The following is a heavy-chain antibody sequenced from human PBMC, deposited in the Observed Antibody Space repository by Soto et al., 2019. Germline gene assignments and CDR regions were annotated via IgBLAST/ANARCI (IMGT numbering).Heavy chain of an antibody. Sequence: GGSLRLSCEASGFTFSRFPIHWVRQDPDKGLEWVALISDDGSNTDYADSVKGRFTISRDNSKNTLYLQMSSLRREDTAIYYCAREGKLVPPGKVYYYYGLDVWGQGTTVTVS. V-gene: IGHV3-30-3*01. CDR3: AREGKLVPPGKVYYYYGLDV. J-gene: IGHJ6*02. CDR1: GFTFSRFP. CDR2: ISDDGSNT. D-gene: IGHD3-16*01.